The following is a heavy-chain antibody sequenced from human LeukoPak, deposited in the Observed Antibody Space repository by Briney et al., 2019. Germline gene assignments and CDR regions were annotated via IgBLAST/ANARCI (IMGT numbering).Heavy chain of an antibody. CDR3: ARDKESSAFDI. CDR1: GFTFSSYS. V-gene: IGHV3-48*01. Sequence: GGSLRLSCAASGFTFSSYSMNWVRQAPGKGLEWVSYISSSSSTIYYADSVKGRFTISRDNAKNSLYLQMNSLRAEDTAVYYCARDKESSAFDIWGQGTMVTVSS. CDR2: ISSSSSTI. J-gene: IGHJ3*02.